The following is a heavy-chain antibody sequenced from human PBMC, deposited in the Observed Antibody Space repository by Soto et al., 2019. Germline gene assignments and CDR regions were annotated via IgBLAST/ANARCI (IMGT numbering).Heavy chain of an antibody. CDR1: GFTFSSFA. J-gene: IGHJ4*02. D-gene: IGHD3-10*01. Sequence: GGSLRLSCAASGFTFSSFAMSWVRQAPGKGLEWISAISGSGGSAYHADSLKGRFTISRDNSKNTLYLQMSSLRAEDTAVYYCATGFASVSPYYFDYLGQGTLLTVSS. CDR2: ISGSGGSA. CDR3: ATGFASVSPYYFDY. V-gene: IGHV3-23*01.